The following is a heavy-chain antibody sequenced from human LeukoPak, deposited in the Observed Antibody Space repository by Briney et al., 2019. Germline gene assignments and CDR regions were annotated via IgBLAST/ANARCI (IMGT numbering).Heavy chain of an antibody. CDR1: GGTFSSYA. V-gene: IGHV1-69*05. CDR2: IIPIFGTA. J-gene: IGHJ3*02. D-gene: IGHD6-6*01. CDR3: ARSRRGYSSSYAFDI. Sequence: SVKVSCKASGGTFSSYAISWVQQAPGQGLEWMGRIIPIFGTANYAQKFQGRVTITTDESTSTAYMELSSLRSEDTAVYYCARSRRGYSSSYAFDIWGQGTMVTVSS.